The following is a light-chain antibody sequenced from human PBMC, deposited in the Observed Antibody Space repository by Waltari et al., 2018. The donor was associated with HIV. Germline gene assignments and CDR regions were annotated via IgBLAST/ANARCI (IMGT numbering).Light chain of an antibody. J-gene: IGLJ3*02. V-gene: IGLV1-47*01. CDR3: AAADDSLSGWL. CDR2: RKN. Sequence: QSELTQPPSVSGTPGQRVTISCSGSSSNIGSNSVYWYQQLPGTAPKLLNSRKNQRPSGVLDRCAGSKSGTSASLAISGLRAEDEADYFCAAADDSLSGWLFGGGTKLTVL. CDR1: SSNIGSNS.